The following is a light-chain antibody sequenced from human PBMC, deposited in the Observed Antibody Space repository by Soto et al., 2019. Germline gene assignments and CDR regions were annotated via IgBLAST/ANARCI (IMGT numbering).Light chain of an antibody. V-gene: IGKV3-15*01. CDR3: QQYNDWPPIT. CDR2: GAF. Sequence: EIVMTQSPATLSVSPGERATLSCRASQSVAGNLAWYQQKPGQAPRLLIYGAFTRATGIPARFSGSGSGTEVTLPIISLQSEDFAVYSCQQYNDWPPITFGKGTRLEIK. J-gene: IGKJ5*01. CDR1: QSVAGN.